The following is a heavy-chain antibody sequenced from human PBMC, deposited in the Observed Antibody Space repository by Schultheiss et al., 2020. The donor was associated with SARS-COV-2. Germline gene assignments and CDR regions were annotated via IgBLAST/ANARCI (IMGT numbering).Heavy chain of an antibody. CDR1: GYSISSGYY. D-gene: IGHD6-6*01. CDR3: ARRPSSSFYYYGMDV. J-gene: IGHJ6*02. CDR2: INHSGST. Sequence: SETLSLTCAVSGYSISSGYYWGWIRQPPGKGLEWIGEINHSGSTNYNPSLKSRVTISVDTSKNQFSLKLSSVTAADTAVYYCARRPSSSFYYYGMDVWGQGTTVTVSS. V-gene: IGHV4-38-2*01.